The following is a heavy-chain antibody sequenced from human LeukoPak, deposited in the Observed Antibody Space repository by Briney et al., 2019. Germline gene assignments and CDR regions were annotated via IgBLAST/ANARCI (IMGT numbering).Heavy chain of an antibody. CDR1: GGSISSSSYY. CDR3: ARRRQQQWRNDAFDS. D-gene: IGHD2-8*01. J-gene: IGHJ3*02. CDR2: IYYGGST. Sequence: SETLSLTCTVSGGSISSSSYYWDWIRQPPGKGLEWIGNIYYGGSTYYNPSLKSRVTISIDTSKNQFSLKLSSVTAADTAVYYCARRRQQQWRNDAFDSWGQGTMVAVSS. V-gene: IGHV4-39*07.